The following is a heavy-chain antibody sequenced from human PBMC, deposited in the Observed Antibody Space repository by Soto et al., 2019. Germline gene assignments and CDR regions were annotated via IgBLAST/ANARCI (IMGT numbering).Heavy chain of an antibody. J-gene: IGHJ6*02. D-gene: IGHD4-17*01. CDR3: TSNDYGDYYFYYYGLDV. Sequence: LEWVGHIRSKDNSYATAYAASVKGRFTISRDDSKNTAYLQMNSLKSEDTAVYYCTSNDYGDYYFYYYGLDVWGQGTTVTVSS. CDR2: IRSKDNSYAT. V-gene: IGHV3-73*01.